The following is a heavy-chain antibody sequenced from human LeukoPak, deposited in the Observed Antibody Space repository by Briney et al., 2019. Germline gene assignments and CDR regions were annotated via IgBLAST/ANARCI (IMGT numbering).Heavy chain of an antibody. J-gene: IGHJ4*02. Sequence: GGSLGLSCVASGFTFNNHWMTWVRQAPGKGLEWVAYIKYDGSEKNYVDSVRGRFAISRDNAENSLYLAMNRLRAEDRAVYYCAGWRWAQSEFDYWGEGTLVTVSS. D-gene: IGHD5-24*01. CDR1: GFTFNNHW. CDR3: AGWRWAQSEFDY. CDR2: IKYDGSEK. V-gene: IGHV3-7*01.